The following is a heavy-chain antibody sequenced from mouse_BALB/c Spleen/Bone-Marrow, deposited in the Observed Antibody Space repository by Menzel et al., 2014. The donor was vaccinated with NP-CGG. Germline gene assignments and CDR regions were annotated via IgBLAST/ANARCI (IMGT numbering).Heavy chain of an antibody. Sequence: EVKLMESGGGLAKPGGSLQLSCAASGFTFSTYAMSWVRQTPEKRLEWVATISSSGSYTYYPDSVKGRFTLSRDNAKNTLYLQMSGLRSEDTAMFYCSRLRMITTYFDVWGAGTTVTVSS. J-gene: IGHJ1*01. V-gene: IGHV5-9-3*01. CDR3: SRLRMITTYFDV. CDR1: GFTFSTYA. D-gene: IGHD2-4*01. CDR2: ISSSGSYT.